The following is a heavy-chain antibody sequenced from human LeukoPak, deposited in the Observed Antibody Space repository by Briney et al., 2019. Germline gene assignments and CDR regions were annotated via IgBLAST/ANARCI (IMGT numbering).Heavy chain of an antibody. J-gene: IGHJ4*02. CDR3: ARVGIGWRRERAFFDY. CDR1: GFTFSSYE. Sequence: PGWSLRLSCAASGFTFSSYEMNWVRQAPGKGLEWVSYISSSGSTIYYADSVKGRFTISRDNAKNSLYLQMNSLRAEDTAVYYCARVGIGWRRERAFFDYWGQGTLVTVSS. CDR2: ISSSGSTI. V-gene: IGHV3-48*03. D-gene: IGHD1-26*01.